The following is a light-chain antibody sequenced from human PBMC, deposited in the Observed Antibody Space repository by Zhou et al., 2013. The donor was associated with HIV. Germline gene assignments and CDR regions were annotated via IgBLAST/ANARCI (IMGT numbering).Light chain of an antibody. J-gene: IGKJ2*01. Sequence: EFVLTQSPGTLSLSPGERATLSCRTSQSVSSSYLAWYQQKPGQAPRLLIYGASSRATGIPDRFSGSGSGTDFTLTISRLEPEDFAVYYCQQYGSSPQTFGQGTKLE. CDR1: QSVSSSY. CDR2: GAS. CDR3: QQYGSSPQT. V-gene: IGKV3-20*01.